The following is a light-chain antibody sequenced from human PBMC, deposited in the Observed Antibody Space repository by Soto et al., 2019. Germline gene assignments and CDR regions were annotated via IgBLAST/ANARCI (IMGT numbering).Light chain of an antibody. Sequence: DIQMTQSPSTLSASVGARVTITCRASQSISSWLAWYQQKPGKAPKLLIYDASSLESGVPSRFSGSGSGTEFTLTISSLQPDDFATYYCQQYNSYSTWTFGQGTNVEIK. CDR2: DAS. CDR3: QQYNSYSTWT. CDR1: QSISSW. J-gene: IGKJ1*01. V-gene: IGKV1-5*01.